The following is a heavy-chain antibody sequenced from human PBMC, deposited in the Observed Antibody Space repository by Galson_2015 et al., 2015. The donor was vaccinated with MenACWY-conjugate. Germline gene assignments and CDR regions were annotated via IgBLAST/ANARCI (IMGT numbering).Heavy chain of an antibody. V-gene: IGHV3-30*03. CDR3: ARAADGAMVLPVDVFDL. Sequence: SLRLSCAASRFTFSTYGMHWVRQAPGLGLEWVATISYHGVNEYYADSVKGRFTISRDNSNKTTYLQMSSLRAEDTAIYFCARAADGAMVLPVDVFDLWGQGTMVTVS. CDR2: ISYHGVNE. D-gene: IGHD3-10*01. CDR1: RFTFSTYG. J-gene: IGHJ3*01.